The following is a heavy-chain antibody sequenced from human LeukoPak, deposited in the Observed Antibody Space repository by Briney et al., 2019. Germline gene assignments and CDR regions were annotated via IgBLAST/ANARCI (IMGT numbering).Heavy chain of an antibody. CDR3: ARNDYYCLDY. CDR1: GDSINNNNW. Sequence: SETLSLTCAVSGDSINNNNWWSWVRQPPGKELEWIGEIYHGGSTNYNPSLKSRVTISMDKSKNQFSLKLSSVTAADTAVYYCARNDYYCLDYWGQGNLVTVSS. J-gene: IGHJ4*02. CDR2: IYHGGST. V-gene: IGHV4-4*02. D-gene: IGHD3-10*01.